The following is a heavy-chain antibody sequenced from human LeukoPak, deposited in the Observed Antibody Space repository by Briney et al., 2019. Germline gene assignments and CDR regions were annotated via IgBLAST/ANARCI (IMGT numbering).Heavy chain of an antibody. CDR2: ISAYNGNT. J-gene: IGHJ4*02. CDR3: ARDRLVRGVIIHLFDY. V-gene: IGHV1-18*01. Sequence: ASVKVSCKASGYTFISYIFTWVRQAPGQGLEWMGWISAYNGNTNYACKLQGRATTTTDTSTSTAYMALRSLRSDDTAVYYCARDRLVRGVIIHLFDYWGQGTLVTVSS. D-gene: IGHD3-10*01. CDR1: GYTFISYI.